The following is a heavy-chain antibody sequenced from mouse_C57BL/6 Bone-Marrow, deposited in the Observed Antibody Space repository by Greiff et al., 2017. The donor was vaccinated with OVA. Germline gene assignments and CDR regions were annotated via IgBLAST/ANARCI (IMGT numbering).Heavy chain of an antibody. Sequence: EVQLQQSGPELVKPGASVKISCKASGYSFTGYYMNWVKQSPEKGLEWIGEINPSTGGTTYNQKFKAKATLTVDKSSSTAYMQLKSLTSEDSAVYYCAREYPWYFDVWGTGTTVTVSA. D-gene: IGHD5-1*01. CDR1: GYSFTGYY. V-gene: IGHV1-42*01. CDR3: AREYPWYFDV. CDR2: INPSTGGT. J-gene: IGHJ1*03.